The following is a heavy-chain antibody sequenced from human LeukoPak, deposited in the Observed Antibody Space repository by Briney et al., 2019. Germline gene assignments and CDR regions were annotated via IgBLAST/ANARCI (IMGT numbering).Heavy chain of an antibody. CDR3: AREDGSQLDY. J-gene: IGHJ4*02. V-gene: IGHV3-11*04. Sequence: GGSLRLSCVGSGFTVSSNYMSWVRQAPGKGLEWVSYISSSGSSTYYADSVKGRFTISRDNAKSSLCLQMDSLRAGDTAVYYCAREDGSQLDYWGRGTLITVSS. CDR2: ISSSGSST. D-gene: IGHD1-26*01. CDR1: GFTVSSNY.